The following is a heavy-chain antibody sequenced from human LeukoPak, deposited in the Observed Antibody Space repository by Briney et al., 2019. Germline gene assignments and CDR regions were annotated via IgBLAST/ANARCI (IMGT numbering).Heavy chain of an antibody. CDR3: ARVGSSWFFDL. V-gene: IGHV3-23*01. CDR1: GFTFSSYA. J-gene: IGHJ2*01. CDR2: ISGRGDST. Sequence: GGSLRLSCAASGFTFSSYAMSWVRQAPGKGLEWVSAISGRGDSTYYADSVKGRFTISRDNAKNSLYLQMDSLKAEDTAVYYCARVGSSWFFDLWGRGTLVTVSS. D-gene: IGHD6-13*01.